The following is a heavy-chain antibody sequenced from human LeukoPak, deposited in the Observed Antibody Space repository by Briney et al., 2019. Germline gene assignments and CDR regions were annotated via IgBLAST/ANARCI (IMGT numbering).Heavy chain of an antibody. J-gene: IGHJ4*02. CDR1: GFTFSGSA. Sequence: SGGSLRLSCAASGFTFSGSAMHWVRQASGKGLEWVGRIRSKANSYATAYAASVKGRFTISRDNSKNTAHLQMNSLKSEGTAVYYCTRLSVVRGVGWDYWGQGTLVTVSS. CDR3: TRLSVVRGVGWDY. V-gene: IGHV3-73*01. CDR2: IRSKANSYAT. D-gene: IGHD3-10*01.